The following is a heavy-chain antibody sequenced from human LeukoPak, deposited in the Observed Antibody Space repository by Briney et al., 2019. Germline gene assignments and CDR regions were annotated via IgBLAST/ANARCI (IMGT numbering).Heavy chain of an antibody. CDR2: IGGDGGRT. CDR3: AKAFYDYVWGSYLTF. J-gene: IGHJ4*02. V-gene: IGHV3-23*01. D-gene: IGHD3-16*02. CDR1: GFTFSTYA. Sequence: GGSLRLSCATSGFTFSTYAMSWVRQAPGKGLEWVSTIGGDGGRTEYGDSVKGRFTVSRDNSKNTLYLQMNSLRAEDTAVYYCAKAFYDYVWGSYLTFGGQGTLVTVSS.